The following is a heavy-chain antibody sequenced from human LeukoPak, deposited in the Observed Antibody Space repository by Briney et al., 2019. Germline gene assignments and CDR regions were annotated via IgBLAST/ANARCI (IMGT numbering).Heavy chain of an antibody. Sequence: PGGSLSLSCAASRFTLSSYWMSWVRQAPGKGLEWVANIKQDGREKYYVDSVKGRVTISRDNSKNSLYLQMNSLRAEDTAVYYCASPDLSSGWYIFNYWGQGTLVTVSS. CDR1: RFTLSSYW. J-gene: IGHJ4*02. V-gene: IGHV3-7*01. CDR3: ASPDLSSGWYIFNY. D-gene: IGHD6-19*01. CDR2: IKQDGREK.